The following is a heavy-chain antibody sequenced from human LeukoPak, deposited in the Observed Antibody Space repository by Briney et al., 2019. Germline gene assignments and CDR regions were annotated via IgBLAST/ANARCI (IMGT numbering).Heavy chain of an antibody. V-gene: IGHV4-34*01. CDR3: ARDRYVAIPRTSGKNDY. J-gene: IGHJ4*02. CDR1: GGSFSGYY. Sequence: SETLSLTCAVYGGSFSGYYWSWIRQPPGKGLEWIGEINHSGSTNYNPSLKSRVTISVDTSKNQFSLKLSSVAAPDTAVYYCARDRYVAIPRTSGKNDYWGQGTLVTVSS. D-gene: IGHD3-9*01. CDR2: INHSGST.